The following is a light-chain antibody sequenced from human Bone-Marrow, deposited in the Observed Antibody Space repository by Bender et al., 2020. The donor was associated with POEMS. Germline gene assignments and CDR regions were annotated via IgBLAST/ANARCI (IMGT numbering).Light chain of an antibody. CDR2: DVN. Sequence: QPASVSGSPGQSITISCTGTNSDIGGYDFVSWYQQHPDKAPQLLIFDVNSRPSGVSNRFSGSKSGNTASLTISGLLAEDEADYYCNSYAGTNNYVFGTGTKVTVL. CDR1: NSDIGGYDF. V-gene: IGLV2-14*03. CDR3: NSYAGTNNYV. J-gene: IGLJ1*01.